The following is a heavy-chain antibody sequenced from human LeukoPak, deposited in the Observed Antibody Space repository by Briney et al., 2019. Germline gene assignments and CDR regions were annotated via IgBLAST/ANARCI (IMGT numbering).Heavy chain of an antibody. D-gene: IGHD5-18*01. CDR3: AKNIAFYYSYAYAPNMAFDI. CDR2: ISGSGGST. CDR1: GFTFDDYG. Sequence: PGGSLRLSCAASGFTFDDYGMSWVRQAPGKGLEWVSAISGSGGSTYYADFVKGRFTISRDNSKNTLYLQMNSLRAEDTAVYYCAKNIAFYYSYAYAPNMAFDIWGQGTMVTVSS. V-gene: IGHV3-23*01. J-gene: IGHJ3*02.